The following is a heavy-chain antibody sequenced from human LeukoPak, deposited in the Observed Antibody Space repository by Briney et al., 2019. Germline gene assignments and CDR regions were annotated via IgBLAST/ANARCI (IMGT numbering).Heavy chain of an antibody. J-gene: IGHJ4*02. Sequence: SETLSLTCTVSGVSISSAGYYWTWIRQHPGKGLEWIGNIYYSGSTYYNPSLKSRVSISVDTSKNQFSLKLSSVTAADTAVYYCARGSGYYYDSSGTLDYWGQGTLVTVSS. D-gene: IGHD3-22*01. CDR3: ARGSGYYYDSSGTLDY. CDR1: GVSISSAGYY. CDR2: IYYSGST. V-gene: IGHV4-31*03.